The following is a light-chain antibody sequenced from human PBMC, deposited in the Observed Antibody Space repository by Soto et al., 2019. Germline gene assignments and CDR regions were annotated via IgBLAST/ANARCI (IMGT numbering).Light chain of an antibody. CDR1: QSVSSSY. V-gene: IGKV3-20*01. CDR2: GAC. J-gene: IGKJ2*01. CDR3: QQYGSSPYT. Sequence: EIVLTQSPGTLSLSPGERATLSCRASQSVSSSYLAWYQQKPGQAPRLLIYGACSRATGIPDRFSGSGSETDFTLTISRLEPEDFAVYYCQQYGSSPYTFGQGPRLEIK.